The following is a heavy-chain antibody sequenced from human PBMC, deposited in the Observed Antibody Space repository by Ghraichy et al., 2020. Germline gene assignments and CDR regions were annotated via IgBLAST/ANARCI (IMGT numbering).Heavy chain of an antibody. J-gene: IGHJ4*02. CDR3: ARVYDSSGYQYFDY. CDR1: GGSISSGGYS. D-gene: IGHD3-22*01. V-gene: IGHV4-30-2*01. Sequence: TLSLTCAVSGGSISSGGYSWSWIRQPPGKGLEWIGYIYHSGSTYYNPSLKSRVTISVDRSKNQFSLKLSSVTAADTAVYYCARVYDSSGYQYFDYWGQGTLVTVSS. CDR2: IYHSGST.